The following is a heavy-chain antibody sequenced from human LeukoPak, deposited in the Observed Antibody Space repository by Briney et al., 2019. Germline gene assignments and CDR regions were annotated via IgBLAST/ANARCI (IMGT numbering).Heavy chain of an antibody. V-gene: IGHV3-23*01. D-gene: IGHD5-18*01. CDR3: AKGAAMVTRFYWYFDL. Sequence: GGSLRLSCAASGFTFSSYAMSWVRQAPGKGLEWVSVISNSAGSTFYADSVKGRFTISRDNSKNTLYLQMNSLRAEDTAVYYCAKGAAMVTRFYWYFDLWGRGTLVTVSS. CDR2: ISNSAGST. CDR1: GFTFSSYA. J-gene: IGHJ2*01.